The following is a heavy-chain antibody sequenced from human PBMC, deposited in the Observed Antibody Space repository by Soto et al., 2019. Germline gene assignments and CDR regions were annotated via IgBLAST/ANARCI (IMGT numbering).Heavy chain of an antibody. J-gene: IGHJ5*02. V-gene: IGHV4-31*03. Sequence: QVQLQESGPGLVEPSQTLSLTCTVSGGSISSGGYYWSWIRQHPGKGLEWIGYIYYSGSTYYNPSLKSRVTTSVDTTKNQFSLKLSSVTAADTAVYYCASVLVGMNNWLDPWGQGTLVTVSS. D-gene: IGHD3-3*02. CDR1: GGSISSGGYY. CDR3: ASVLVGMNNWLDP. CDR2: IYYSGST.